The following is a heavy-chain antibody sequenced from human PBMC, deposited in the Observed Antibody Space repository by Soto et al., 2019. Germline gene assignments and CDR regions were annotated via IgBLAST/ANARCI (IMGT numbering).Heavy chain of an antibody. J-gene: IGHJ4*02. CDR1: GFIFSNYA. CDR3: AKDAPGSGWLSDS. D-gene: IGHD3-22*01. CDR2: ISVPDAGT. Sequence: EVYLLESGGGLVHPGESLRRSCAASGFIFSNYAMSWVRQAPGKGLEWVSTISVPDAGTAYADSVKGRFTISRDNSKNTLYLQMNSLRVEDTAVYYCAKDAPGSGWLSDSWGQGARVTVSS. V-gene: IGHV3-23*01.